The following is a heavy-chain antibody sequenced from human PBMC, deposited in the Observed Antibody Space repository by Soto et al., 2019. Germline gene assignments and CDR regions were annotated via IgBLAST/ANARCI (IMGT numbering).Heavy chain of an antibody. CDR1: GFTFDDYA. V-gene: IGHV3-9*01. Sequence: EVQLVESGGGLVQPGRSLRLSCAASGFTFDDYAMHWVRQAPGKGLEWVSGISWNSGSIGYADSVKGRFTISRDNAKNSLYLQMNSLRAEDTALYYCAKAPGYDFRAAERSWFDPWGQGTLVTVSS. CDR3: AKAPGYDFRAAERSWFDP. J-gene: IGHJ5*02. CDR2: ISWNSGSI. D-gene: IGHD3-3*01.